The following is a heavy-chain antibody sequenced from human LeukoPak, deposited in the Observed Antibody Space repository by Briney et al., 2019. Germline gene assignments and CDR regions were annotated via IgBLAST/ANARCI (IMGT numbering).Heavy chain of an antibody. Sequence: GGSLRLSCAASGFTISNYEMNWVRQAPGKGLEWVSYITGSVTITYYADSVKGRFTISRDNAKNSLYLQMNSLRAEDTAVYYCARELRTYSVDYWGQGTLVTVSS. CDR1: GFTISNYE. V-gene: IGHV3-48*03. CDR3: ARELRTYSVDY. CDR2: ITGSVTIT. J-gene: IGHJ4*02. D-gene: IGHD1-1*01.